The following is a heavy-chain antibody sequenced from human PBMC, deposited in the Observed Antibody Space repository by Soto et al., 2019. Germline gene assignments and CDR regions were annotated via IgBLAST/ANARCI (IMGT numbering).Heavy chain of an antibody. CDR2: VYYNGAT. CDR3: ARAGQTVSFFDF. J-gene: IGHJ5*01. Sequence: WTWIRQSPGKGLEWIGNVYYNGATTYNPSLRSRVAISIDTSEKQFSLKLNSLTAADSATYFCARAGQTVSFFDFWAQGALVAFSS. V-gene: IGHV4-59*01. D-gene: IGHD4-17*01.